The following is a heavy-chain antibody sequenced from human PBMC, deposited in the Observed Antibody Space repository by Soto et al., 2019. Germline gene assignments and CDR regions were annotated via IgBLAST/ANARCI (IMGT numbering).Heavy chain of an antibody. CDR1: GFTFSSYS. CDR3: ARVRLVRFNSYYYGMDV. V-gene: IGHV3-21*01. Sequence: GSLRLSCAASGFTFSSYSMNWVRQAQGKGLEWVSSISSSSSYIYYADSVKGRFTISRDNAKNSLYLQMNSLRAEDTAVYYCARVRLVRFNSYYYGMDVWGQGTTVTVSS. D-gene: IGHD2-2*01. J-gene: IGHJ6*02. CDR2: ISSSSSYI.